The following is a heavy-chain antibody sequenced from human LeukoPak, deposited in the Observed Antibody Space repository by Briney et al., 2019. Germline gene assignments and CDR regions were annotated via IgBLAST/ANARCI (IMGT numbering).Heavy chain of an antibody. J-gene: IGHJ4*02. CDR1: GGTFSSYA. D-gene: IGHD2-2*01. CDR3: ARLICSSTSCYHFDY. CDR2: IIPIFGTA. Sequence: SVKVSCKASGGTFSSYAVSWVRQAPGQGLEWMGGIIPIFGTANYAQKFQGRVTITADESTSTAYMELSSLRSENTAVYYCARLICSSTSCYHFDYWGQGTLVTVSS. V-gene: IGHV1-69*13.